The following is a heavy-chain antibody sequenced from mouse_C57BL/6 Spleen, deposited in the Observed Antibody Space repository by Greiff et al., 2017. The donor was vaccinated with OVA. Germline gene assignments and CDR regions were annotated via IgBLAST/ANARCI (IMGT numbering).Heavy chain of an antibody. J-gene: IGHJ4*01. D-gene: IGHD2-4*01. V-gene: IGHV1-69*01. CDR3: ARSGDYEGMDY. Sequence: QVQLQQPGAELVMPGASVKLSCKASGYTFTSYWMHWVKQRPGQGLAWIGEIDPSDSYTNYNQKFKGKSTLTVDKSSSTAYMQLSSLTSEDSAVYYCARSGDYEGMDYWGQGTSVTVSS. CDR2: IDPSDSYT. CDR1: GYTFTSYW.